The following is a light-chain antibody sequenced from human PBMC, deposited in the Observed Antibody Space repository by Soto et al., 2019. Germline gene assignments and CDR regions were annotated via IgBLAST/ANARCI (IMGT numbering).Light chain of an antibody. J-gene: IGKJ3*01. Sequence: EIVLTQSPGTLSLSPGERATLSCRASQSVSSSYLAWYQQKPGQAPRLLIYGASSRATGIPDRFSGSGSGTDFTLTISRLEPEDFALYYCQQRADWPITFGPGTKVDI. V-gene: IGKV3D-20*02. CDR1: QSVSSSY. CDR3: QQRADWPIT. CDR2: GAS.